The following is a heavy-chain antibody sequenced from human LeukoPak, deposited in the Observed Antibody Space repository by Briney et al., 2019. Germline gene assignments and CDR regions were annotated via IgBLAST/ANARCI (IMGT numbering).Heavy chain of an antibody. CDR2: IYYSGST. CDR3: ARHEGMATITPFDY. Sequence: SETLSLTCTVSGGSITSRTYYWGWIRQPPGKGLEWIGSIYYSGSTYYYPSLKSRVIISVDTSKNQFSLKLNSVTAADTAVYYCARHEGMATITPFDYWGQGTLVTVSS. D-gene: IGHD5-12*01. CDR1: GGSITSRTYY. V-gene: IGHV4-39*01. J-gene: IGHJ4*02.